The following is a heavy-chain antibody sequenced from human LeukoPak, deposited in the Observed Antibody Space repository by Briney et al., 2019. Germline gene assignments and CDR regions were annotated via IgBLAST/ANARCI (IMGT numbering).Heavy chain of an antibody. Sequence: PGGSLRLSCAASGFTFSSYAMTWVRQAPGKGLEWVSAISGSGVSTYYADSVKGRFTISRDNSRNTLYLQMNSLRAEDTAVYYCAKGTVTSILLGYWGQGTLVTVSS. J-gene: IGHJ4*02. CDR1: GFTFSSYA. D-gene: IGHD4-17*01. CDR3: AKGTVTSILLGY. CDR2: ISGSGVST. V-gene: IGHV3-23*01.